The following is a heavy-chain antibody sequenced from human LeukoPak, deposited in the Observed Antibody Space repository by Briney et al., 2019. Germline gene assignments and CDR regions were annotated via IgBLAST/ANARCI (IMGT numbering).Heavy chain of an antibody. J-gene: IGHJ4*02. CDR2: INSDGSTI. D-gene: IGHD1-26*01. CDR1: GFTFSSYW. CDR3: ARAAYYRFDY. Sequence: QPGGSLRLSCAASGFTFSSYWVHWVRQAPGKELEWVARINSDGSTINHTDSVRGRFTISRDNAENTLYLQMSSLRAEDTAIYFCARAAYYRFDYWGQGTLVTVSS. V-gene: IGHV3-74*01.